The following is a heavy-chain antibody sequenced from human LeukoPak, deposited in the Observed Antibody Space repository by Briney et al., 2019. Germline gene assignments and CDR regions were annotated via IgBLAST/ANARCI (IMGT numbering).Heavy chain of an antibody. J-gene: IGHJ1*01. CDR3: ARRGYSYGTKYFQH. D-gene: IGHD5-18*01. CDR2: INHSGST. V-gene: IGHV4-34*01. CDR1: GGSFSGYY. Sequence: SETLPLTCAVYGGSFSGYYWSWIRQPPGKGLEWIGEINHSGSTNYNPSLTSRVTISVDTSKNQFSLKLSSVTAADTAVYYCARRGYSYGTKYFQHWGQGTLVTVSS.